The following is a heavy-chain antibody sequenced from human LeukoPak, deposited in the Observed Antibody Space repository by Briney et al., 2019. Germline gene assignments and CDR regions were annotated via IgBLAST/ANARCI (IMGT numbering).Heavy chain of an antibody. CDR3: ATDSFSISSISLPGADAFDI. CDR2: TDQDGSAK. Sequence: GGSLRLSCGASGFTFSNYWMTWVRQAPGKGLEWVANTDQDGSAKYYVGSVKGRFTISRDNAKKSLYLQMNSLRVDDTAVYHCATDSFSISSISLPGADAFDIWGQGTMVTVSS. V-gene: IGHV3-7*01. D-gene: IGHD3-3*02. J-gene: IGHJ3*02. CDR1: GFTFSNYW.